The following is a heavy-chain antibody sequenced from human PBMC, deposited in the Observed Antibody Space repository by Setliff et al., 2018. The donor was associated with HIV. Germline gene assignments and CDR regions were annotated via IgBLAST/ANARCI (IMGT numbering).Heavy chain of an antibody. CDR3: ARGSGDVGDY. J-gene: IGHJ4*02. Sequence: ASVKVSCKTSGYLFTSHDINWVRQATGQGLEWLGWMNPINGDTGYAQEFQDRVALTRDTSIDTAYMELSSLRSEDTAVYYCARGSGDVGDYWGQGSLVTVSS. CDR2: MNPINGDT. CDR1: GYLFTSHD. D-gene: IGHD7-27*01. V-gene: IGHV1-8*03.